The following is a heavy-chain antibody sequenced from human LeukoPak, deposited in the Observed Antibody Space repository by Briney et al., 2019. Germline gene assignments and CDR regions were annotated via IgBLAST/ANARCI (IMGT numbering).Heavy chain of an antibody. CDR1: GGSISSGSYY. Sequence: SQTLSLTCTVSGGSISSGSYYWSWIRQPAGKGLEWIGRIYTSGSTNYNPSLKSRVTISVDTSKNPFSLKLSSVTAADTAVYYCASYSSGYYRSGYFDYWGRGTLVTVSS. V-gene: IGHV4-61*02. J-gene: IGHJ4*02. CDR2: IYTSGST. D-gene: IGHD3-22*01. CDR3: ASYSSGYYRSGYFDY.